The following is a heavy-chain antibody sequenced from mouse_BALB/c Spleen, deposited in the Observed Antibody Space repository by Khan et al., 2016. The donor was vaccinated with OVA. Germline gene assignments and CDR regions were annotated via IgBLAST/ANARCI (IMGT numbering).Heavy chain of an antibody. V-gene: IGHV5-6*01. J-gene: IGHJ3*01. CDR1: GFTFSSYG. CDR2: ISSAGDYT. CDR3: ASHVSGSLPY. Sequence: EVMLVESGGDLVKPGGSLKLSCAASGFTFSSYGMSWVRQTPDKRLEWVATISSAGDYTFYPNNMKGRFTISRDNAKNTLYLQMSSLRSEATAMFYCASHVSGSLPYWGQGTLVTVSA. D-gene: IGHD1-3*01.